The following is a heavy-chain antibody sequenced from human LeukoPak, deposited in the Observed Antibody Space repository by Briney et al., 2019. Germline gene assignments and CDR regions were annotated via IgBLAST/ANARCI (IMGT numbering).Heavy chain of an antibody. CDR1: GFTFSSYA. V-gene: IGHV3-23*01. CDR3: AKDDAARIAVAGTGFDY. CDR2: ISGSGGST. D-gene: IGHD6-19*01. J-gene: IGHJ4*02. Sequence: GGSLRLSRAASGFTFSSYAMSWVRQAPGKGLEWVSAISGSGGSTYYADSVKGRFTISRDNSKNTLYLQMNSLRAEDTAVYYCAKDDAARIAVAGTGFDYWGQGTLVTVSS.